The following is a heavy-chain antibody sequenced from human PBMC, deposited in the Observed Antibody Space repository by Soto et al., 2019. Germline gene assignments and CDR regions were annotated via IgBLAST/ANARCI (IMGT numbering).Heavy chain of an antibody. V-gene: IGHV4-30-4*01. Sequence: SETLSLTCTVSYGSISVSNVFWSWIRQPPGKGLEWIGYIYYSGSTYYNPSLKSRVTISVDTSKNQFSLKLSSVTAADTAVYYCARGLDWFKYFQHWGQGTLVTVSS. J-gene: IGHJ1*01. CDR3: ARGLDWFKYFQH. CDR2: IYYSGST. D-gene: IGHD2-8*02. CDR1: YGSISVSNVF.